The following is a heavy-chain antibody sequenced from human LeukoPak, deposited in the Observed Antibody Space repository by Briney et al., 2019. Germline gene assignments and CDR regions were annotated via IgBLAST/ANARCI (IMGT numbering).Heavy chain of an antibody. D-gene: IGHD3-22*01. CDR2: INPNSGDT. J-gene: IGHJ4*02. CDR3: ASDRSYDKGPLDY. Sequence: GASVKVSCKASGYTFTDYYMHWVRQAPGQGLEWMGWINPNSGDTKYAQKFQGWVTMTRDMSISTAYMELSRLTSDDTAVYYCASDRSYDKGPLDYWGQGTLVTVSS. V-gene: IGHV1-2*04. CDR1: GYTFTDYY.